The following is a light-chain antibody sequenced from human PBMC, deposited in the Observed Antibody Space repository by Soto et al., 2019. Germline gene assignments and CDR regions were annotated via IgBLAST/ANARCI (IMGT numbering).Light chain of an antibody. Sequence: DIQITQSPSTLSGSVGDRVTITCRASQTISSWLAWYRQKPGKAPKLLIYKASPLTSGVPSVFSGSGSGTEFTLTISSLQPDDFATDYCQHYNSYPEAFGQGTQVDIK. CDR1: QTISSW. CDR2: KAS. CDR3: QHYNSYPEA. V-gene: IGKV1-5*03. J-gene: IGKJ1*01.